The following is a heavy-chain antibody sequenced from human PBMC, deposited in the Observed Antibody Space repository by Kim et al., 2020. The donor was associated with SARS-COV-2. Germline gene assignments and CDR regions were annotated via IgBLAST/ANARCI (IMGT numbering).Heavy chain of an antibody. V-gene: IGHV3-9*01. CDR2: ISWNSGSI. Sequence: GGSLRLSCAASGFTFDDYAMHWVRQAPGKGLEWVSGISWNSGSIGYADSVKGRFTISRDNAKNSLYLQMNSLRAEDTALYYCAKGAYYDSSGYYYDQCYFDYWGQGTLVTVSS. CDR3: AKGAYYDSSGYYYDQCYFDY. J-gene: IGHJ4*02. D-gene: IGHD3-22*01. CDR1: GFTFDDYA.